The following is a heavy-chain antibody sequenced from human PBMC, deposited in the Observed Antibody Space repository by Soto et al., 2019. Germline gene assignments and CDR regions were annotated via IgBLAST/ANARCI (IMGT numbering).Heavy chain of an antibody. V-gene: IGHV4-30-4*01. CDR3: ARGPVDTAMVRGYYFDY. Sequence: PSETLSLTCTVSGGSISSGGYYWSWIRQPPGKGLEWIGYIYYSGSTYYNPSLKSRVTISVDTSKNQFSLKLSSVTAADTAVYYCARGPVDTAMVRGYYFDYWGQGTLVTVSS. CDR1: GGSISSGGYY. J-gene: IGHJ4*02. CDR2: IYYSGST. D-gene: IGHD5-18*01.